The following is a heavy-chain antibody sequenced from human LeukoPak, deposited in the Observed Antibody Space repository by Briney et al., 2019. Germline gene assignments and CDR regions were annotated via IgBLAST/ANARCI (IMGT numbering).Heavy chain of an antibody. CDR1: GFTFSSYA. CDR2: ISYDGSNK. CDR3: ARGYDFWSGYYLSNWFDP. J-gene: IGHJ5*02. Sequence: PGRSLRLSCAASGFTFSSYAMHRVRQAPGKGLEWVAVISYDGSNKYYADSVKGRFTISRDNSKNTLYLQMNSLRAEDTAVYYCARGYDFWSGYYLSNWFDPWGQGTLVTVSS. V-gene: IGHV3-30*04. D-gene: IGHD3-3*01.